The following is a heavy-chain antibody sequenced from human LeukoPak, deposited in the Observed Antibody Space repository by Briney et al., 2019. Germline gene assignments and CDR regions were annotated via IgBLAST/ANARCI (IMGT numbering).Heavy chain of an antibody. CDR1: EYTFRSYA. Sequence: PGGSLRLSCAAPEYTFRSYARSGVGQAPGKGVGGVSPISGGSGGTYYADSVKGRFTISRDNSKNTLYLHMNSLRAEDTALYYCARHTYYDASGSFDYWGQGTLVTVSS. D-gene: IGHD3-22*01. J-gene: IGHJ4*02. CDR3: ARHTYYDASGSFDY. CDR2: ISGGSGGT. V-gene: IGHV3-23*01.